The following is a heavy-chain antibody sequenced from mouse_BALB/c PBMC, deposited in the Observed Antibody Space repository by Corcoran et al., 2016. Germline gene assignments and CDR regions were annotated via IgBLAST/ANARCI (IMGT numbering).Heavy chain of an antibody. Sequence: QIQLVQSGPELKKPGETVKISCKASGYTFTNYGMNWVKQAPGKGLKWMGWINTYTGEPTYADDFKGRFAFSLETSASTAYLQINNLKNEDTATYCCARSGGSSWFAYWGQGTLVTVSA. CDR3: ARSGGSSWFAY. J-gene: IGHJ3*01. CDR2: INTYTGEP. D-gene: IGHD1-1*01. V-gene: IGHV9-3-1*01. CDR1: GYTFTNYG.